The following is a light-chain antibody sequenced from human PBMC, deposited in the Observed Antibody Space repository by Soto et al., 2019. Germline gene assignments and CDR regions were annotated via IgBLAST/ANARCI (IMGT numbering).Light chain of an antibody. CDR2: DAF. J-gene: IGKJ5*01. Sequence: EIVSTQSPATLSLSPGERATLSFSASQSVSNYLAWYQEKPGQAPRLLIYDAFNRATGIPARFSGSGSGTDFTLTVSSLEPEDFAVYYCHQRSSWPITFGQGTRLEIK. V-gene: IGKV3-11*01. CDR3: HQRSSWPIT. CDR1: QSVSNY.